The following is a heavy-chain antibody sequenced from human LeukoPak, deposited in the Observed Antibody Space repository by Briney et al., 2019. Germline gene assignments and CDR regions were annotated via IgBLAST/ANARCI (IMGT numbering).Heavy chain of an antibody. CDR3: ARELVSLGTGYFDL. J-gene: IGHJ2*01. CDR1: GFTFRTYG. V-gene: IGHV3-23*01. D-gene: IGHD7-27*01. Sequence: PGGTLRLSCEASGFTFRTYGMIWLRQAPGKGLEWVSGITGSSTWTYYADSVKGRFTISRDNSKNTLHLQMDSMRAEDTAIYYCARELVSLGTGYFDLWGRGTLVTVSS. CDR2: ITGSSTWT.